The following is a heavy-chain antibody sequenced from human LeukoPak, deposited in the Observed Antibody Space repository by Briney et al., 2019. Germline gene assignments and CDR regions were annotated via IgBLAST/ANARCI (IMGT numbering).Heavy chain of an antibody. V-gene: IGHV3-15*01. D-gene: IGHD4-17*01. CDR1: GFTFSKAW. J-gene: IGHJ4*02. Sequence: GGSLRLFCAASGFTFSKAWMSWVRQAPGKGLEWVGQIKSKTDGGTTDYAAPVKGRFNISRDDSKNSLYLLMNSLKTEDTAVYYCTTEDYGDYVPDYWGQGTLVTVSS. CDR2: IKSKTDGGTT. CDR3: TTEDYGDYVPDY.